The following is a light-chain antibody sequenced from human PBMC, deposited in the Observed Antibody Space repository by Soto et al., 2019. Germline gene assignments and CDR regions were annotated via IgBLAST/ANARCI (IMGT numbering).Light chain of an antibody. V-gene: IGKV1-8*01. CDR1: QGISSY. CDR3: QQYRT. CDR2: AAS. Sequence: AIRMTQSPSSFSASTGDRVTITCRASQGISSYLAWYQQKPGKAPKLLIYAASTLQSGVPSRFSGSGSGTEFTLTISSLQPDDFATYYCQQYRTFGQGTKVDIK. J-gene: IGKJ1*01.